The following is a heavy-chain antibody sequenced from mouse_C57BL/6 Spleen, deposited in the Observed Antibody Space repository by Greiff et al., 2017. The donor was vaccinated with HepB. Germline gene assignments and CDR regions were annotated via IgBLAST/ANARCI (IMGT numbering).Heavy chain of an antibody. CDR1: GFSLTSYG. Sequence: QVQLQQSGPGLVQPSQSLSITCTVSGFSLTSYGVHWVRQSPGKGLEWLGVIWSGGSTDYNAAFISRLSISKDNSKSQVFFKMNSLQADDTAIYYCARNGHDYARYFDVWGTGTTVTVSS. J-gene: IGHJ1*03. D-gene: IGHD2-4*01. V-gene: IGHV2-2*01. CDR3: ARNGHDYARYFDV. CDR2: IWSGGST.